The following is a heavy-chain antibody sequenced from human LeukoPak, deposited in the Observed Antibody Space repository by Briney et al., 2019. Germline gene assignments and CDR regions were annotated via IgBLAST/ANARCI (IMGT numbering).Heavy chain of an antibody. Sequence: GGSLRLSCAASGFTFNTYGMSWVRQAPGKGLEWVSVIYSGGSTYYADSVKGRFTISRDNSKNTLYLQMNSLRAEDTAVYYCARGGYFDPFDYWGQGTLVTVSS. J-gene: IGHJ4*02. V-gene: IGHV3-53*01. D-gene: IGHD3-9*01. CDR2: IYSGGST. CDR3: ARGGYFDPFDY. CDR1: GFTFNTYG.